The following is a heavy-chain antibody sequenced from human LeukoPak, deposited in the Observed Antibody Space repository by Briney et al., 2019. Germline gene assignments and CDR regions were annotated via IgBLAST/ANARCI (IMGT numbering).Heavy chain of an antibody. J-gene: IGHJ4*02. Sequence: EASVKVSCKASGYTFTGYYMHWVRQAPGQGLEWMGWINPNSGGTNYAQKFQGRVTMTRDTSISTAYMELSRLRSDDTAVYYCARDPGYSYGSYFDYWGQGTLVTVSS. D-gene: IGHD5-18*01. CDR2: INPNSGGT. CDR1: GYTFTGYY. CDR3: ARDPGYSYGSYFDY. V-gene: IGHV1-2*02.